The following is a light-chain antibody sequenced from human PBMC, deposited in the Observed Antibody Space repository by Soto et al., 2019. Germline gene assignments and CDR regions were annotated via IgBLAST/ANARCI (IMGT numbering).Light chain of an antibody. J-gene: IGKJ1*01. CDR3: QQYNNWPRT. V-gene: IGKV3-15*01. Sequence: EVVMTQSPATLYVSPGERATLSCRASQSAGSYLAWYQQKPGQAPRLLIYGASTRAAGISPRFSGGGSGTEFTLTISSLQSEDFAVYYCQQYNNWPRTFGQGTKVGIK. CDR1: QSAGSY. CDR2: GAS.